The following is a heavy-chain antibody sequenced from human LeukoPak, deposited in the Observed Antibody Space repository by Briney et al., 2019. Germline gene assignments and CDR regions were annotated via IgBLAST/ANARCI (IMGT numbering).Heavy chain of an antibody. CDR1: GYTFTSYD. CDR2: MNPNSGNT. D-gene: IGHD6-6*01. V-gene: IGHV1-8*01. CDR3: ARGRLMKKLGIAARPVGRVY. J-gene: IGHJ4*02. Sequence: EASVKVSCKASGYTFTSYDINWVRQATGQGLEWMGWMNPNSGNTGYAQKFQGRVTMTRNTSISTAYMELSSLRSEDTAVYYCARGRLMKKLGIAARPVGRVYWGQGTLVTVSS.